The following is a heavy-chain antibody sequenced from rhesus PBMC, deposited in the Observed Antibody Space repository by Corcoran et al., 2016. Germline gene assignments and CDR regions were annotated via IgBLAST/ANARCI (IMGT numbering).Heavy chain of an antibody. CDR1: GFTFDDYA. V-gene: IGHV3-201*01. D-gene: IGHD1-1*01. CDR2: IIWEGGST. CDR3: AKDRSWNYTPSFDY. Sequence: EVQLVESGGGVVQPGGSLRLSCAASGFTFDDYAMPWGRRAPGRVLEWVSAIIWEGGSTGYEESVKGRFTISRDNAKNSLYLQMDRLRAEDTALYYCAKDRSWNYTPSFDYWGQGVLVTVSS. J-gene: IGHJ4*01.